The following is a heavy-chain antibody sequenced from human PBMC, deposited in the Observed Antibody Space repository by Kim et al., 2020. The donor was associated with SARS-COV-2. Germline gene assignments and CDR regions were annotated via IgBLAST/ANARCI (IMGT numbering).Heavy chain of an antibody. V-gene: IGHV3-30*02. Sequence: NKCDADSVNGRFTISRDNSKNTLYLQMNSLRAEDTAVYYCAKDLSLSFDYWGQGTLVTVSS. CDR3: AKDLSLSFDY. CDR2: NK. J-gene: IGHJ4*01.